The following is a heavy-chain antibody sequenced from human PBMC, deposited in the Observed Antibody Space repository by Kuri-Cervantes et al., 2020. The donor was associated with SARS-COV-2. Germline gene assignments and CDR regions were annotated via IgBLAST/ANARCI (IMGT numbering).Heavy chain of an antibody. CDR1: GFTFSSYA. CDR3: ANTGIVGAKRSQHYYYYYYMDV. D-gene: IGHD1-26*01. J-gene: IGHJ6*03. Sequence: GESLKISCAASGFTFSSYAMSWVRQAPGKGLEWVSSISSSSSYIYYADSVKGRFTISRDNAKNSLYLQMNSLRAEDTAVYYCANTGIVGAKRSQHYYYYYYMDVWGKGTTVTVSS. V-gene: IGHV3-21*01. CDR2: ISSSSSYI.